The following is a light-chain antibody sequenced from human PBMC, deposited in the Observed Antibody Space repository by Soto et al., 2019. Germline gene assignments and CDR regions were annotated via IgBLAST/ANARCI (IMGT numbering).Light chain of an antibody. J-gene: IGKJ4*01. CDR3: QQYSGSVT. CDR1: QTVRSTY. CDR2: GAT. Sequence: EIVLTQSPGTLSLSPGERATLSCRASQTVRSTYLAWYQQKHGQAPRLIIYGATKRQSGVPDRFSGGGSGTDFTLTISSPEPEDFAVYYCQQYSGSVTFGGGTKVDIK. V-gene: IGKV3-20*01.